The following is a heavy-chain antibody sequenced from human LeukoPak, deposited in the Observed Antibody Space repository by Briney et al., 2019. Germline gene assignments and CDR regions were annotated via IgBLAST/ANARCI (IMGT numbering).Heavy chain of an antibody. Sequence: ASVKVSCKASEYTFTSYAMHWVRQAPGQRLEWMGWINAGNGNTKYSQKFQGRVTITRDTSASTAYMELRSLRSEDTAVYYCATASGGARGKHDYGGNWGQGTLVTVSS. CDR1: EYTFTSYA. J-gene: IGHJ4*02. D-gene: IGHD4-23*01. CDR2: INAGNGNT. CDR3: ATASGGARGKHDYGGN. V-gene: IGHV1-3*01.